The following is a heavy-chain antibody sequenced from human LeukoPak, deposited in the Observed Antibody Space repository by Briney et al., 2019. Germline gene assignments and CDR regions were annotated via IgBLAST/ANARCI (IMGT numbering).Heavy chain of an antibody. CDR1: GGSFSGYY. J-gene: IGHJ6*02. CDR3: AHATDYYDSSGSYYYYGMDV. CDR2: INHSGST. D-gene: IGHD3-22*01. V-gene: IGHV4-34*01. Sequence: PSETLSLTCAVYGGSFSGYYWSWIRQPPGKGLEWIGEINHSGSTNYNPSLKSRVTISVDTSKNQFSLKLSSVTAADTAVYYCAHATDYYDSSGSYYYYGMDVWGQGTTVTVSS.